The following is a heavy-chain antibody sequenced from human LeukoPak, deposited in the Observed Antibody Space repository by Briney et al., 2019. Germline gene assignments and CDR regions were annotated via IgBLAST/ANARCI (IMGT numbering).Heavy chain of an antibody. CDR2: IYYSGST. CDR3: ARVGWQQLEPFDY. J-gene: IGHJ4*02. V-gene: IGHV4-59*01. Sequence: SETLSLTCTVSGGSISSYYWSWIRQPPGKGLEWIGYIYYSGSTNYNPSLKSRVTISVDTSKNQFSLKLSSVTAADTAVYYCARVGWQQLEPFDYWGQGTLVTVSS. CDR1: GGSISSYY. D-gene: IGHD6-13*01.